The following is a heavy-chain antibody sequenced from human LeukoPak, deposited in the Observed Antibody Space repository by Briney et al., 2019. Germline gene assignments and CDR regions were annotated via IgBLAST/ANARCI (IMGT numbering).Heavy chain of an antibody. CDR3: AKPGKYCSSTSCYTHFDY. J-gene: IGHJ4*02. CDR1: GFTFSSYG. Sequence: PGGSLRLSCAASGFTFSSYGMHWVRQAPGKGLEWVAFIRYDENNKYCADSVKGRFTISRDNSKNTLYLQMNSLRAEDTAVYYCAKPGKYCSSTSCYTHFDYWGQGTLVTVSS. V-gene: IGHV3-30*02. CDR2: IRYDENNK. D-gene: IGHD2-2*02.